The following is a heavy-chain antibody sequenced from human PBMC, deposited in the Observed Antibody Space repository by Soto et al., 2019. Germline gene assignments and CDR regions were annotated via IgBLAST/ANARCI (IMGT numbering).Heavy chain of an antibody. CDR1: GFTFSTHS. CDR3: VFDFWLVPTA. CDR2: IHSSSSWE. Sequence: EVQLVESGGGLVQPGGSLKLSCAASGFTFSTHSMNWVRQAPGRGLEWVSYIHSSSSWEVYADSVRGRFTVSRDNAKNSLYLQMSSLRAEDTAVYYCVFDFWLVPTAWGKGTTVTVSS. D-gene: IGHD3-3*01. J-gene: IGHJ6*04. V-gene: IGHV3-48*01.